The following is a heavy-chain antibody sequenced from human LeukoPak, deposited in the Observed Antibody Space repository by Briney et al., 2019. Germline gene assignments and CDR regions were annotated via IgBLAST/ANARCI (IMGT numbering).Heavy chain of an antibody. CDR2: IYTSGST. J-gene: IGHJ4*02. CDR3: ASPYQPSVGYFDVVLSGAFDY. D-gene: IGHD3-9*01. CDR1: GGSISRGSYY. Sequence: PSQTLSLTCTVSGGSISRGSYYWSWLRQPAGRGREWIGRIYTSGSTNDNPSLKRRVTISVDTYKKQFTLKQSSVSAADTAVYSCASPYQPSVGYFDVVLSGAFDYWGQGTLVTVSS. V-gene: IGHV4-61*02.